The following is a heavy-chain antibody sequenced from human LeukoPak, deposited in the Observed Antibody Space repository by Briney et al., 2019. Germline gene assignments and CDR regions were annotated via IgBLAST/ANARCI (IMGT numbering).Heavy chain of an antibody. CDR2: IKQDGSGK. J-gene: IGHJ6*02. CDR1: GFTFSSYW. Sequence: GGSLRLSCAASGFTFSSYWMSWVRQAPGKGLGWVANIKQDGSGKYYVDSVKGRFTISRDSAKNSLYLQMNSLRAEDTAVYYCAREPDYNGLDVWGQGTTVTVSS. V-gene: IGHV3-7*05. CDR3: AREPDYNGLDV.